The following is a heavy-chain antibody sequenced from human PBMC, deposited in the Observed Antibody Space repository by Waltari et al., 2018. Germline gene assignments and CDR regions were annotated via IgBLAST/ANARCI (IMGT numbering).Heavy chain of an antibody. D-gene: IGHD2-15*01. V-gene: IGHV1-24*01. J-gene: IGHJ6*03. Sequence: QVQVVQPGAEVKKPGASVKVSCKISGYTLTGLSIPWVRRGPGKGPEGLGGREALHPEEGKEIPQQNSQGRIPIPDATPTTTANWELGGLDSEDPAVYYCHLRGRNIVIASAASPAYYSSMGVWGRGTAVTVSS. CDR1: GYTLTGLS. CDR2: LHPEEGKE. CDR3: HLRGRNIVIASAASPAYYSSMGV.